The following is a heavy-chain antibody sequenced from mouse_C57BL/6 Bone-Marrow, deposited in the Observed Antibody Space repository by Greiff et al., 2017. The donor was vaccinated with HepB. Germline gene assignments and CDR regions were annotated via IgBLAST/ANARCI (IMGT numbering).Heavy chain of an antibody. CDR1: GYTFTGYW. Sequence: QVQLQQSGAELMKPGASVKLSCKATGYTFTGYWIEWVKQRPGHGLEWIGEILPGSGSTNYNEKFKGKATFTADTSSNTAYMQLSSLTTEDSAIYYCELGDSSGYVGDYAMDYWGQGTSVTVAS. D-gene: IGHD3-2*02. CDR2: ILPGSGST. CDR3: ELGDSSGYVGDYAMDY. V-gene: IGHV1-9*01. J-gene: IGHJ4*01.